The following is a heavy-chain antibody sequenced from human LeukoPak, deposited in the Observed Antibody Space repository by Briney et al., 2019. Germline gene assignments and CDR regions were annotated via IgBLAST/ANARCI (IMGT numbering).Heavy chain of an antibody. CDR1: GDSINSNFY. V-gene: IGHV4-38-2*02. CDR2: LYPSGST. J-gene: IGHJ3*02. D-gene: IGHD3-16*01. CDR3: ARDQRGLPRPHGFNT. Sequence: SETLSVTCTVSGDSINSNFYWDWIRQPPGKGLEGIGSLYPSGSTYYKPSLERRVTIALDTSKNQVSLQLTSVTATDTAMYYCARDQRGLPRPHGFNTWGQGTMVTVSS.